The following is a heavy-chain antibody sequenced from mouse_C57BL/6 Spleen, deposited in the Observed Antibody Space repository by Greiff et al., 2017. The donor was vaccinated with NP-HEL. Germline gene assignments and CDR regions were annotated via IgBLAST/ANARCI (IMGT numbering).Heavy chain of an antibody. CDR1: GYTFTTYP. D-gene: IGHD2-5*01. CDR2: FHPYNDDT. CDR3: AKGNSNYEDWYFDV. J-gene: IGHJ1*03. V-gene: IGHV1-47*01. Sequence: QVQLKESGAELVKPGASVKMSCKASGYTFTTYPIEWMKQNHGKSLEWIGNFHPYNDDTKYNEKFKGKATLTVEKSSSTVYLELSRLTSDDSAVYYCAKGNSNYEDWYFDVWGTGTTVTVSS.